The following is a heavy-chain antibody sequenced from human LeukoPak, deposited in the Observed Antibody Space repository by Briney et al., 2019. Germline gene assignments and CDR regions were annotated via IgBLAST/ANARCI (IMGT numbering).Heavy chain of an antibody. CDR2: MNPNSGNT. CDR3: ARDLAVAGTFGY. Sequence: ASVKVSCKASGYTFNTYDINWVRQATGQGLEWMGWMNPNSGNTGYAQKFQGRVTMTRNTSISTAYMELRSLRSDDTAVYYCARDLAVAGTFGYWGQGTLVTVSS. V-gene: IGHV1-8*01. D-gene: IGHD6-19*01. J-gene: IGHJ4*02. CDR1: GYTFNTYD.